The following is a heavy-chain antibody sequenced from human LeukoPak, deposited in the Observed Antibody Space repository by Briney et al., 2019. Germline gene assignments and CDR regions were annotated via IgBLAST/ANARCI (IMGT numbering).Heavy chain of an antibody. CDR2: ISYDGSNK. CDR3: ARPAAGFYAWFDP. CDR1: GFTFSSYA. D-gene: IGHD5/OR15-5a*01. Sequence: PGRSLRLSCAVSGFTFSSYAMHWVRQAPGKGLEWVAVISYDGSNKYYADSVKGRFIISRDNSKNTVYLQMNSLRSEDTGAYYCARPAAGFYAWFDPWGQGTLVTVSS. V-gene: IGHV3-30*04. J-gene: IGHJ5*02.